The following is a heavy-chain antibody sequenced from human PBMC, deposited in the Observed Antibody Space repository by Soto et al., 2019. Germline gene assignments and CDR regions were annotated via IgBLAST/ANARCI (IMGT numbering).Heavy chain of an antibody. CDR3: TSTPHYDNSGYSYYYLMDV. D-gene: IGHD3-22*01. CDR1: GFTFSGSA. V-gene: IGHV3-73*01. CDR2: IRSKANRYAT. J-gene: IGHJ6*02. Sequence: GGSLRLSCAASGFTFSGSAMHWVRQASGKGLEWIGRIRSKANRYATAYAASVKGRFTISRDDSKNTAYLQMNSLKTEDAAVYYCTSTPHYDNSGYSYYYLMDVWGQGTTVTVSS.